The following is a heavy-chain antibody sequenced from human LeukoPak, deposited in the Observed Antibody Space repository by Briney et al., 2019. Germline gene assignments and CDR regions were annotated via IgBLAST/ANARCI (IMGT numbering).Heavy chain of an antibody. J-gene: IGHJ4*02. Sequence: GGSLRLSCAASGFTFTSYWMSWVRQAPGKGLEWVANIKKDGNEKYYGDSARGRFTIARENGKNSLYLQMNSLRAEDTAVYYCARDGSRIVGPPDYWGQGTLVTVSS. CDR2: IKKDGNEK. D-gene: IGHD1-26*01. V-gene: IGHV3-7*01. CDR1: GFTFTSYW. CDR3: ARDGSRIVGPPDY.